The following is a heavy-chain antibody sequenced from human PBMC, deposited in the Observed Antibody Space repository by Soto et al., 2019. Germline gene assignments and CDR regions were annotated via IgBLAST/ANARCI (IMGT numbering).Heavy chain of an antibody. CDR2: IYYSGST. J-gene: IGHJ5*02. V-gene: IGHV4-31*03. CDR1: GGSISSGDYY. Sequence: SETLSLTCTVSGGSISSGDYYWSWIRQHPGKGLEWIGYIYYSGSTHYNPSLKSRVTMSVDTSENQFSLKLSSLTAADTAVYYCARGRYSSSSNWFDPWGQGTLVTVSS. D-gene: IGHD6-6*01. CDR3: ARGRYSSSSNWFDP.